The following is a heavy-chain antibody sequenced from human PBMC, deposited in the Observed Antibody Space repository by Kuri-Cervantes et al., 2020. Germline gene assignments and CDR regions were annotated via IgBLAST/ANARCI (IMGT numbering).Heavy chain of an antibody. Sequence: LSLTCAASGFAFSSYGMHWVRQAPGKGLEWVAVISYDGSNKYYADSVKGRFTISRDNSKNTLYLQMNSLRAEDTAVYYCAKDQWRFLEWYYYGMDVWGQGTTVTVSS. V-gene: IGHV3-30*18. CDR2: ISYDGSNK. J-gene: IGHJ6*02. D-gene: IGHD3-3*01. CDR3: AKDQWRFLEWYYYGMDV. CDR1: GFAFSSYG.